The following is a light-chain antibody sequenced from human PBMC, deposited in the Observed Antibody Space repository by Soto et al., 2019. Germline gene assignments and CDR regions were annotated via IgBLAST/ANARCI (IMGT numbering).Light chain of an antibody. V-gene: IGKV3-20*01. CDR1: QSVSSTF. CDR2: GAS. J-gene: IGKJ2*01. CDR3: QQYSTSPPTYT. Sequence: EIVLTQSPGTLSLSPGERATLSCRASQSVSSTFLAWYQHKPGQAPRLLIHGASYRAAGIPDRFSGSGSGTDFTLTISRLEPEDFAVYYCQQYSTSPPTYTFAQGTKLEIK.